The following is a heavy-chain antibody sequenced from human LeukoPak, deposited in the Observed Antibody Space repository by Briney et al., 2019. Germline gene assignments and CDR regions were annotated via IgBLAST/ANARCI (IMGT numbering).Heavy chain of an antibody. Sequence: GGSLRLSCAASGFTFSSYWMTWVRQALGKGLEWVANINQDGIEKYYVDSVKGRFTLSRDNAKNSLYLQMNSLRAEDTAVYYCSCSNTNYWGQGTLVIVSS. CDR1: GFTFSSYW. CDR3: SCSNTNY. D-gene: IGHD2-2*01. J-gene: IGHJ4*02. V-gene: IGHV3-7*01. CDR2: INQDGIEK.